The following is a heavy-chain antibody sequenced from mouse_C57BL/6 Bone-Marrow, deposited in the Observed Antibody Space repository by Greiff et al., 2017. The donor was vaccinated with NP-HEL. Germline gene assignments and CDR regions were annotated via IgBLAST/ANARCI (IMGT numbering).Heavy chain of an antibody. D-gene: IGHD1-1*01. J-gene: IGHJ1*03. CDR1: GFTFTDYY. CDR3: ARYDYGSSYVPYWYFDV. CDR2: IRNKANGYTT. Sequence: EVKLVESGGGLVQPGGSLSLSCAASGFTFTDYYMSWVRQPPGKALEWLGFIRNKANGYTTEYSASLKGRFTISRDSSQIILYLQMNALRAEDSATYYCARYDYGSSYVPYWYFDVWGTGTTVTVSS. V-gene: IGHV7-3*01.